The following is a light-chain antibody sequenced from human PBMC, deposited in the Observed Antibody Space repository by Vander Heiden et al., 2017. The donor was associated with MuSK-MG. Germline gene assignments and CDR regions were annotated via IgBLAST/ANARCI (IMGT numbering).Light chain of an antibody. CDR2: LGS. CDR3: MQALQTPT. J-gene: IGKJ4*01. V-gene: IGKV2-28*01. Sequence: GEPASISCRSSQSLLHSNGYNYLDWYLQKPGQSPQLLIYLGSNRASGVPDRFSGSGSGTDFTLKISRVGAEDVGVYYCMQALQTPTFGGGTKVEIK. CDR1: QSLLHSNGYNY.